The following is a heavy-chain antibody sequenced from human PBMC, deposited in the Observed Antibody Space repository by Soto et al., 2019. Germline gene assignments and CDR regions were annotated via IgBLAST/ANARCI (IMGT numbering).Heavy chain of an antibody. CDR2: IYWDDDK. D-gene: IGHD3-3*01. J-gene: IGHJ4*02. Sequence: QITLNESGPTQVKPRQTLTLTCTFSGFSLTTSGVGVGWIRQSPGKAPEWLALIYWDDDKRYSPSLQSRLTITQDTSKNQVVLTMADLDAADTATYYCAHRVLRTVFGLVTTTAIYFDFWGQGTPVAVSS. CDR1: GFSLTTSGVG. CDR3: AHRVLRTVFGLVTTTAIYFDF. V-gene: IGHV2-5*02.